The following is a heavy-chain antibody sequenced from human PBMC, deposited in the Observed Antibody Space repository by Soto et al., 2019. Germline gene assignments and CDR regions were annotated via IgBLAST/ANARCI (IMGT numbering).Heavy chain of an antibody. V-gene: IGHV1-2*02. Sequence: VSCKASGYTFTGYYMPWVRQAPGQGLEWMGWINPNSGGTNYAQKFQGRVTMTRDTSISTAYMELSRLRSDDTAVYYCARVLGSSSWYHWFDPWGQGTLVTVSS. CDR3: ARVLGSSSWYHWFDP. CDR1: GYTFTGYY. CDR2: INPNSGGT. J-gene: IGHJ5*02. D-gene: IGHD6-13*01.